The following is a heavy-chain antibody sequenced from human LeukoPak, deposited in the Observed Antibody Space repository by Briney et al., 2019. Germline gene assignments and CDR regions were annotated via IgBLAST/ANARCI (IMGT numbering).Heavy chain of an antibody. CDR2: IYYSGST. D-gene: IGHD6-13*01. V-gene: IGHV4-59*01. Sequence: SETLSLTCTVSGGSISSYYWSWIRQPPGKGLEWIGYIYYSGSTNYNPSLKSRVTISVATSQNQFSLKLSSVTAADTAVYYCARGTLAAGNAFDIWGQGTMVTVSS. J-gene: IGHJ3*02. CDR3: ARGTLAAGNAFDI. CDR1: GGSISSYY.